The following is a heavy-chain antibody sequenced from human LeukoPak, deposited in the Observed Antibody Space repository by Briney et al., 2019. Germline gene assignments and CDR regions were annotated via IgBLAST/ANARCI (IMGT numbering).Heavy chain of an antibody. CDR1: GFTFSSYA. V-gene: IGHV3-23*01. Sequence: GGSLTLSCTASGFTFSSYALNWVREVPGKGLEWVSTISGSGSKTYYTDSVKGRFTISRDNSKNMLFMQMNSLRAEDTAIYYCAKAGSRSSTSPGAYWGQGTHVSVSS. CDR2: ISGSGSKT. J-gene: IGHJ4*02. CDR3: AKAGSRSSTSPGAY. D-gene: IGHD6-6*01.